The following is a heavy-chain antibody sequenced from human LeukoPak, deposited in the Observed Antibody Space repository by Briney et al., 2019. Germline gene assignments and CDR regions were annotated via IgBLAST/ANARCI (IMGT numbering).Heavy chain of an antibody. V-gene: IGHV4-4*07. CDR1: GGSISSYY. CDR3: ARGDKPGQGFDY. CDR2: IYTSGST. D-gene: IGHD2-15*01. Sequence: SETLSLTCTVSGGSISSYYWSWIWQPAGKGLEWIGRIYTSGSTNYNPSLKSRLTMSVDTSKNQFSLNLTSVTAADTAVYYCARGDKPGQGFDYWGQGTLVTVSS. J-gene: IGHJ4*02.